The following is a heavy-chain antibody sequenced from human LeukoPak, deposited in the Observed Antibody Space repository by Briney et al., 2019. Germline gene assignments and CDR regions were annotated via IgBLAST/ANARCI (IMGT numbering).Heavy chain of an antibody. J-gene: IGHJ4*02. CDR3: ARYESIVRGFDY. Sequence: KPSQTLSLTCAVSGGSISSGSYYWSWLRQPAGKGLEWIGRFYTSGSTNYNPSLKSRVTISVDTSKNQFSLKLSSVTAADTAMYYCARYESIVRGFDYWGQGTLVTVSS. CDR2: FYTSGST. V-gene: IGHV4-61*02. D-gene: IGHD3-10*01. CDR1: GGSISSGSYY.